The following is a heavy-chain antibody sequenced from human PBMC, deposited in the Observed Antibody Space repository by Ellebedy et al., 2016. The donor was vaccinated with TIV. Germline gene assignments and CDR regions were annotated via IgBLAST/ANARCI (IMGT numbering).Heavy chain of an antibody. CDR3: AKDWEANV. Sequence: PGGSLTLSCAASGFTFSSYGMHWVRQAPGKGLEWVAVISYDGNNKYYADSVKGRFTISRDNSKNTLYLQMNSLRVEDTAAYYCAKDWEANVWGQGITVTV. D-gene: IGHD1-26*01. CDR2: ISYDGNNK. CDR1: GFTFSSYG. J-gene: IGHJ6*02. V-gene: IGHV3-30*18.